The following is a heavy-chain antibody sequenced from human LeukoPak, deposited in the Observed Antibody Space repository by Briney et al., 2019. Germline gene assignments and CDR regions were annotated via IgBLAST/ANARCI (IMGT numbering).Heavy chain of an antibody. Sequence: QPGGSLRLSCAVSGFTFSNYWMSWVRQAPGKGLEWVANINQDGSATYYVVSVKGRFTISRDNAKNSLLLHMNNLRAEDTALYYCARVPATVKADYRGQGTLVTVSS. J-gene: IGHJ4*02. D-gene: IGHD6-25*01. V-gene: IGHV3-7*04. CDR1: GFTFSNYW. CDR2: INQDGSAT. CDR3: ARVPATVKADY.